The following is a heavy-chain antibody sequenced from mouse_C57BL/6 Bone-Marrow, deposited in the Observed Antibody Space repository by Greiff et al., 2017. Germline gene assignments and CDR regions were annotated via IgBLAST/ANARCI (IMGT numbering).Heavy chain of an antibody. CDR1: GYTFTSYW. D-gene: IGHD1-1*01. V-gene: IGHV1-64*01. J-gene: IGHJ1*03. CDR3: AHYDGSSYVWYFDV. Sequence: QVQLQQPGAELVKPGASVKLSCKASGYTFTSYWMHWVKQRPGQGLEWIGMIHPNSGSTNYNEKFKSKATLTVDTSSSTAYMRLSSLTSEDSAVYYCAHYDGSSYVWYFDVWGTGTTVTVSS. CDR2: IHPNSGST.